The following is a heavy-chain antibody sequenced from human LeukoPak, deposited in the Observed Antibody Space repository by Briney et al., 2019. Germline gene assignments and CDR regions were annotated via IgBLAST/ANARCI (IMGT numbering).Heavy chain of an antibody. V-gene: IGHV1-18*01. CDR1: GYTFTSYG. CDR2: ISTDNGNT. Sequence: ASVKVSCKASGYTFTSYGISWVRQAPGQGLEWMGWISTDNGNTNYVQNLQGRVSMTRDTFTSTVYMELRSLRSDDTAVYYCARAQSRTHWDGFDIWGQGTVVTVPS. CDR3: ARAQSRTHWDGFDI. D-gene: IGHD5-24*01. J-gene: IGHJ3*02.